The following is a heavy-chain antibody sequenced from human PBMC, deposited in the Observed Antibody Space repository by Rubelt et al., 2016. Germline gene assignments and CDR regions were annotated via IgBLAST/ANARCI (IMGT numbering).Heavy chain of an antibody. CDR3: ARGRFLEWLPPDY. D-gene: IGHD3-3*01. V-gene: IGHV4-39*01. Sequence: QLQLQESGPGLVKPSETLSLTCTVSGGSISSSSYYWGWIRQPPGKGLEWIGSIYYSWSTYYNPSLKSRVTISVDTSKNQFSLKLGSVTAADTAVYYCARGRFLEWLPPDYWGQGTLVTVSS. J-gene: IGHJ4*02. CDR1: GGSISSSSYY. CDR2: IYYSWST.